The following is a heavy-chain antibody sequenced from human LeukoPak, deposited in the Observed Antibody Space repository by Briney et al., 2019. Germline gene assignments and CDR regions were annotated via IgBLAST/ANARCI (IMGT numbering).Heavy chain of an antibody. D-gene: IGHD4-11*01. Sequence: TGGSLRLSCAASGFTFSSYEMNWVRQAPGKGLEWVSYISSSGSTIYYADSVKGRFTISRDNAKNSLYLQMNSLRAEDTAVYYCASMTTVIRRFDYWGQGTLVTVSS. CDR2: ISSSGSTI. CDR3: ASMTTVIRRFDY. V-gene: IGHV3-48*03. J-gene: IGHJ4*02. CDR1: GFTFSSYE.